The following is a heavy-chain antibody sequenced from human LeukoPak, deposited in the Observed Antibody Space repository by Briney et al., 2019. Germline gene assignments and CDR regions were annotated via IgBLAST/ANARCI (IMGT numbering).Heavy chain of an antibody. Sequence: ASGKVSFKSSGYTFTEYCIHWVRQAPGQGLEWMGWINPNSGVTNYAQRFQGRVTMTWDTSISTAYMELSGLRSDDTAVYYCARVGTRSQSGHYFYWFDPWGQGTLVTVSS. V-gene: IGHV1-2*02. CDR2: INPNSGVT. CDR3: ARVGTRSQSGHYFYWFDP. D-gene: IGHD2/OR15-2a*01. J-gene: IGHJ5*02. CDR1: GYTFTEYC.